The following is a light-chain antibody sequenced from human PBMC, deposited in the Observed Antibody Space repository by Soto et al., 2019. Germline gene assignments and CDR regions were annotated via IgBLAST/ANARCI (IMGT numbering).Light chain of an antibody. J-gene: IGKJ1*01. Sequence: DIQMTQSPSSLSASVGDRVTITCRASQSISSYLNWYQQKPGKATKLLIYAASSLQSGVPSRFSCSASGTNFTLTISSLQPEDFATYYSQQSYSTSWTFGQGTKVEIK. CDR2: AAS. V-gene: IGKV1-39*01. CDR3: QQSYSTSWT. CDR1: QSISSY.